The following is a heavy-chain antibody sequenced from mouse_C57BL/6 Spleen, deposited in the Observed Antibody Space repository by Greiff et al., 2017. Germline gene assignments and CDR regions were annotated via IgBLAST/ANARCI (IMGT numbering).Heavy chain of an antibody. CDR1: GFTFSSYA. D-gene: IGHD3-2*02. CDR3: TRATAQAPGTY. V-gene: IGHV5-9-1*02. CDR2: ISSGGDYI. Sequence: EVHLVESGEGLVKPGGSLKLSCAASGFTFSSYAMSWVRQTPEKRLEWVAYISSGGDYIYYADTVKGRFTISRDNARNTLYLQMSSLKSEDTAMYYCTRATAQAPGTYWGQGTLVTVSA. J-gene: IGHJ3*01.